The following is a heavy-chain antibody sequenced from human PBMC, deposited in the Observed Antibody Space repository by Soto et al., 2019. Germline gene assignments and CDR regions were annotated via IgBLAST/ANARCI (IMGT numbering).Heavy chain of an antibody. D-gene: IGHD3-10*01. CDR3: ARVSGIYYYGMDV. Sequence: LSLTCAVSGGSISSGGYSWSWIRQPPGKGLEWIGYIYHSGSTYYNPSLKSRVTISVDTSKNQFSLKLSSVTAADTAVYYCARVSGIYYYGMDVWGQGTTVTVS. CDR2: IYHSGST. J-gene: IGHJ6*02. V-gene: IGHV4-30-2*01. CDR1: GGSISSGGYS.